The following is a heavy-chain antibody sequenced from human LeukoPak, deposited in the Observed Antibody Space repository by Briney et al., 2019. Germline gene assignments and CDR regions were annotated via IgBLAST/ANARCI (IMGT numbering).Heavy chain of an antibody. CDR3: VRDRNNNYFDY. D-gene: IGHD1-14*01. V-gene: IGHV3-33*08. CDR2: IWPGGTRE. Sequence: GGSLRLSCAASGFSLSSYSMNWVRQAPGKGLEWVAFIWPGGTREFYADSVRGRFTISRDSSNNTVYLHMNSLRAEDTALYFCVRDRNNNYFDYWGQGTLLTVSS. J-gene: IGHJ4*02. CDR1: GFSLSSYS.